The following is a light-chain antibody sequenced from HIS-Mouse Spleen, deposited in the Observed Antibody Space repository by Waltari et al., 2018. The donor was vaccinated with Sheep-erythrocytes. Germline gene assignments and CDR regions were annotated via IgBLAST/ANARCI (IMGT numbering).Light chain of an antibody. CDR2: DVS. CDR3: SSYTSSSTWV. J-gene: IGLJ3*02. CDR1: SSDVGGYNN. Sequence: QSALTQPASVSGSPGQSITISCTGTSSDVGGYNNVSWYQQHPGKAPKPMIYDVSNRPSGVSNRLSGSKSGNTASLTISGLQAEDEADYYCSSYTSSSTWVFGGGTKLTVL. V-gene: IGLV2-14*03.